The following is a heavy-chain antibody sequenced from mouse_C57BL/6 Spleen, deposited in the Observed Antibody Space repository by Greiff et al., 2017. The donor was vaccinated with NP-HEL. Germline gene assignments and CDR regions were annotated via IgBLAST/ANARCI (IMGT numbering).Heavy chain of an antibody. J-gene: IGHJ4*01. D-gene: IGHD2-1*01. Sequence: VQLQQSGPELVKPGASVKISCKASGYAFRSSWMNWVKQRPGKGLEWIGRIYPGDGDTNYNGKFKGKATLTADKSSSTAYMQLSSLTSEDSAVYFCARCGNHYAMDYWGQGTSVTVSS. CDR3: ARCGNHYAMDY. V-gene: IGHV1-82*01. CDR1: GYAFRSSW. CDR2: IYPGDGDT.